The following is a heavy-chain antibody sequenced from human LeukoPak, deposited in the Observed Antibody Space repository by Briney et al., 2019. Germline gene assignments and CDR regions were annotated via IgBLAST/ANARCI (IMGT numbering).Heavy chain of an antibody. Sequence: SGGSLRLSCAASGFTFSSYGMHWVRQAPGKGLEWVAFIQNDGSNKYYANSVKGRFTVSRDNSKNTLYLQMNSLRAEDTAFYHCVKDEIEGVIGAGPGYWGQGTLVTVSS. V-gene: IGHV3-30*02. CDR1: GFTFSSYG. J-gene: IGHJ4*02. CDR3: VKDEIEGVIGAGPGY. CDR2: IQNDGSNK. D-gene: IGHD1-26*01.